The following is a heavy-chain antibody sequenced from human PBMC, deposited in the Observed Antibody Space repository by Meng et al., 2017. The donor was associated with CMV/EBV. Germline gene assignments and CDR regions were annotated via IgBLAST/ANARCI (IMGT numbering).Heavy chain of an antibody. Sequence: SAQVSCKASGGTFSSYAISWVRQAPGHGLEWMGGFIPIFGTANYAQKFQGRVTITTDEYTSTAYMELSSLRSEDTAVYYCARECGGYCSSTRCPIDYWGQGTLVTVSS. D-gene: IGHD2-2*01. CDR1: GGTFSSYA. CDR3: ARECGGYCSSTRCPIDY. V-gene: IGHV1-69*05. CDR2: FIPIFGTA. J-gene: IGHJ4*02.